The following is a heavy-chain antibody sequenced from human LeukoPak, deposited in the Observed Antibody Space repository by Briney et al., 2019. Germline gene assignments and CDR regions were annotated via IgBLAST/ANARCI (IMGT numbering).Heavy chain of an antibody. J-gene: IGHJ5*02. Sequence: ASVKVSCKASGYTFTSYDINWVRQATGQGLERMGWMNPNSGNTGYAQKFQGRVTMTRNTSISTAYMELSSLRSEDTAVYYCARGEGDYYDSSGYYFDTRNWFDPWGQGTLVTVSS. CDR1: GYTFTSYD. CDR2: MNPNSGNT. V-gene: IGHV1-8*01. D-gene: IGHD3-22*01. CDR3: ARGEGDYYDSSGYYFDTRNWFDP.